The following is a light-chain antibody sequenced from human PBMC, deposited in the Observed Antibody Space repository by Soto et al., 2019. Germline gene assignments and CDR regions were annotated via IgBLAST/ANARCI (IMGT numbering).Light chain of an antibody. CDR3: QQLNSSPFT. CDR2: AAS. CDR1: QDISNY. V-gene: IGKV1-9*01. J-gene: IGKJ3*01. Sequence: DIQLTQSPSFLSASVGDRVTITCRASQDISNYLAWYQQKPGKAPQLLIYAASTLQSGVPSRFSGSGSGTEFTLTISSLQPEDFATYCCQQLNSSPFTFGPGTKVDIK.